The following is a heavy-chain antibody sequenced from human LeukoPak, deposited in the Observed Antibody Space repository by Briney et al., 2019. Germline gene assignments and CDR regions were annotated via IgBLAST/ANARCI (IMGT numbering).Heavy chain of an antibody. CDR1: GFPFSRNY. D-gene: IGHD3-16*01. J-gene: IGHJ4*02. V-gene: IGHV3-53*01. CDR2: IYSGGST. CDR3: ARDQGGGYFDY. Sequence: GGSLSLLCAVSGFPFSRNYMIWVRQAPGKGLVWVSVIYSGGSTNYTDSVKGQFTISRDNSKNTLYLKMNSLRAEDTAVYYCARDQGGGYFDYWGQGTLVTVSS.